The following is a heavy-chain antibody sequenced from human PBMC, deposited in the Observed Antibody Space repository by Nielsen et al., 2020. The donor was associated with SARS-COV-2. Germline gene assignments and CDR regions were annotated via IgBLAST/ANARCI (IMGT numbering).Heavy chain of an antibody. Sequence: WVRQAPGQRLEWMGWINAGNGNTKYSQKFQGRVTMTRDTSTSTVYMELSSLRSEGTAVYYCARDVSGISEGIVATIEDSGFDYWGQGTLVTVSS. J-gene: IGHJ4*02. V-gene: IGHV1-3*01. CDR2: INAGNGNT. CDR3: ARDVSGISEGIVATIEDSGFDY. D-gene: IGHD5-12*01.